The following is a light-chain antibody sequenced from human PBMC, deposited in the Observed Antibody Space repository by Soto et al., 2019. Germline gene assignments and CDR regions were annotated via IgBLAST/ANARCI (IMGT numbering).Light chain of an antibody. CDR3: SSYTSTSSYV. V-gene: IGLV2-14*03. CDR1: SSDVGGYNS. CDR2: EVS. J-gene: IGLJ1*01. Sequence: QSALTQPASVSGSPGQSITVSCTGTSSDVGGYNSVSWYQQHPGKPPKLIIYEVSNRPSGVSDRFSGSKSGNTASLTISGLQAEDEADCYCSSYTSTSSYVFATGTKVTVL.